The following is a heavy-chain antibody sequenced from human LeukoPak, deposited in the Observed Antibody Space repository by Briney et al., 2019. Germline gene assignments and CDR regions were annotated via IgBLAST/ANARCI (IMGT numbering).Heavy chain of an antibody. Sequence: ASVKVSCKASGYTFTSYYMHWVRQAPGQGLEWMCVINPSGSSTTCAQKFQGRVILTRDTSTSTVYMDLSSLRSEDTAVYYCARGSTRYYMDVWGKGTTVTVSS. D-gene: IGHD2-2*01. CDR2: INPSGSST. V-gene: IGHV1-46*01. CDR1: GYTFTSYY. CDR3: ARGSTRYYMDV. J-gene: IGHJ6*03.